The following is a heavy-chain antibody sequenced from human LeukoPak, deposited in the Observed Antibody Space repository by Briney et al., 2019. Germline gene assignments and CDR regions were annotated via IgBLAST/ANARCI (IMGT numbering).Heavy chain of an antibody. D-gene: IGHD5-18*01. CDR3: ARDSRRGYSYGYDY. CDR1: GYTFTSYY. Sequence: ASVKVSCKASGYTFTSYYMHWVRQAPGQGLEWMGWINTYNVNTNYAQKFQGRVTLTTDASTSTAYMELRSLRSDDTAVYYCARDSRRGYSYGYDYWGQGTLVTVSS. V-gene: IGHV1-18*04. J-gene: IGHJ4*02. CDR2: INTYNVNT.